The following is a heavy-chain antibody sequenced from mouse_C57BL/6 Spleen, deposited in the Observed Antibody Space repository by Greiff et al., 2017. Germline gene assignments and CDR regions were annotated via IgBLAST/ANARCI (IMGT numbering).Heavy chain of an antibody. Sequence: EVQRVESGGGLVKPGGSLKLSCAASGFTFSDYGMHWVRQAPEKGLEWVAYISSGSSTIYYADTVKGRFTISRDNAKNTLFLQMTSLRSEDTAMYYCARENYGYDGGYYFDYWGQGTTLTVSS. CDR1: GFTFSDYG. D-gene: IGHD2-2*01. J-gene: IGHJ2*01. CDR2: ISSGSSTI. V-gene: IGHV5-17*01. CDR3: ARENYGYDGGYYFDY.